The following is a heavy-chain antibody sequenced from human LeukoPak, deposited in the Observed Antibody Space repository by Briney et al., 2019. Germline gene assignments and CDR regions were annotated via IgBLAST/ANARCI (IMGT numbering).Heavy chain of an antibody. V-gene: IGHV1-18*01. D-gene: IGHD3-22*01. CDR2: ISAYNGNT. CDR3: ARWVPAGYSFDY. Sequence: ASVKVFCKASGYTFTSYGISWVRQAPGQGLEWMGWISAYNGNTNYAQKLQGRVTMTTDTSTSTAYMELRSLRSDDTAVYYCARWVPAGYSFDYWGQGTLVTVSS. CDR1: GYTFTSYG. J-gene: IGHJ4*02.